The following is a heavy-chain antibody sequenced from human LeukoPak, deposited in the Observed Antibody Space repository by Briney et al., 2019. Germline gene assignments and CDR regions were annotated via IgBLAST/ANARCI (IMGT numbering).Heavy chain of an antibody. CDR1: GFTFSSYW. V-gene: IGHV3-7*01. Sequence: GGSLRLSCAASGFTFSSYWMSWVRQAPGKGLEWVANIKQDGSEKYYVDSVKGRFTISRDNAKNSLYLQMNSLRAEDTAVYYCAKDAEMATIIDWGQGTLVTVSS. CDR3: AKDAEMATIID. D-gene: IGHD5-24*01. CDR2: IKQDGSEK. J-gene: IGHJ4*02.